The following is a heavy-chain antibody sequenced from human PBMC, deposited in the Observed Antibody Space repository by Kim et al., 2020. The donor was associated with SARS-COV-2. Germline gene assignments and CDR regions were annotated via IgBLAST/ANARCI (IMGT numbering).Heavy chain of an antibody. CDR2: INHSGST. CDR3: ARGPRRGYSYGYVVYYYGMDV. Sequence: SETLSLTCAVYGGSFSGYYWSWIRQPPGKGLEWIGEINHSGSTNYNPSLKSRVTISVDTSKNQFSLKLSSVTAADTAVYYCARGPRRGYSYGYVVYYYGMDVWGQGTTVTVSS. D-gene: IGHD5-18*01. J-gene: IGHJ6*02. CDR1: GGSFSGYY. V-gene: IGHV4-34*01.